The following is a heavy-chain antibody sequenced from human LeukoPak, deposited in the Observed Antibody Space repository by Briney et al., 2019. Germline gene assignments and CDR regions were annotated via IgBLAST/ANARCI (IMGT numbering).Heavy chain of an antibody. D-gene: IGHD2-8*02. CDR1: GFTFSSYS. V-gene: IGHV3-21*01. CDR2: ISSSSSYI. CDR3: ARDWSHGAHYYLDV. J-gene: IGHJ6*03. Sequence: GGSLRLSCAASGFTFSSYSMNWVRQAPGKGLEWVSSISSSSSYIYYADSVKGRFTISRDNAKNSLYLQMNSLRAEDTAVYYCARDWSHGAHYYLDVWGKGTTVTVSS.